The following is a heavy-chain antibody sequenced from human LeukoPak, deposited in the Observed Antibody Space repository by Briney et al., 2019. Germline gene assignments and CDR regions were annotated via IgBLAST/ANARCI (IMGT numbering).Heavy chain of an antibody. CDR3: ARGSASYEFWSGYPYYFGY. CDR2: ISYDGSNK. D-gene: IGHD3-3*01. Sequence: PGGSLRLSCAASGFTFSSYGMHWVRQAPGKGLEWVAVISYDGSNKYYADSVKGRFTISRDNYKNTLYLQMTSLRAEDTAVYYCARGSASYEFWSGYPYYFGYWGQGTLVTVSS. CDR1: GFTFSSYG. V-gene: IGHV3-30*12. J-gene: IGHJ4*02.